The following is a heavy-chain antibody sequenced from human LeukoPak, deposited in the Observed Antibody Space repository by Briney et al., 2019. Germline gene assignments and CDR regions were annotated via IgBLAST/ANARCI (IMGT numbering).Heavy chain of an antibody. CDR3: TRSLVN. V-gene: IGHV3-7*02. D-gene: IGHD5/OR15-5a*01. J-gene: IGHJ4*02. CDR2: IKPDGSEI. Sequence: GGSLRLSCVASGFSLSDSWMDWVRQAPGKGMEWVANIKPDGSEIYYVDAVKGRFTISRDNAKNSQYLQMNSLRVDDTAVYYCTRSLVNWGQGTPVIVSS. CDR1: GFSLSDSW.